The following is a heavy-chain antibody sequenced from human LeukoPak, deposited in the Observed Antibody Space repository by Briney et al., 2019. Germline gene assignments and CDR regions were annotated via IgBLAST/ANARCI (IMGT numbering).Heavy chain of an antibody. D-gene: IGHD1-1*01. Sequence: GGSLRLSCAASGFTFSTYNMNWVRQALGKGLEWVSYISSSSTTTFYADSVKGRVIISRDNGKNSLYLEMNSLRVEDTAVYYCARGSHTTPGRYFDYWGQGTLVTVSS. CDR2: ISSSSTTT. CDR3: ARGSHTTPGRYFDY. J-gene: IGHJ4*02. CDR1: GFTFSTYN. V-gene: IGHV3-48*01.